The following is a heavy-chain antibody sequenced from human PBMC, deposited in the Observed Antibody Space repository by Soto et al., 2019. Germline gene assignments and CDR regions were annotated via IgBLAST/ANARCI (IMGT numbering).Heavy chain of an antibody. J-gene: IGHJ4*02. V-gene: IGHV3-7*01. CDR3: ARDVGYDYVN. CDR2: IKQDGSEK. D-gene: IGHD5-12*01. CDR1: GFTFSSNW. Sequence: EVQLVESGGGLVQPGGSLRISCAVSGFTFSSNWMSWVRQAPGKGLEWVATIKQDGSEKYDVDSVKGRFTISRDNAENSLYLQMNGLSAEDSAVYFCARDVGYDYVNWGQGTLVTVSS.